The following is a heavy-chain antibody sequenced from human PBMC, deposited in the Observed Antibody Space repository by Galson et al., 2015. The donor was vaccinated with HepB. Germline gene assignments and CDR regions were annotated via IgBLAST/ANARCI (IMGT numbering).Heavy chain of an antibody. Sequence: SLRLSCAASGFTFGDYAMSWSRQAPGKGLEWVGFIRSKAYGGTTEYAASVKGRFTISRDDSKSIAYLQMNSLKTEDTAVYYCTRGVSYGAVADFDYWGQGTLVTVSS. D-gene: IGHD6-19*01. CDR3: TRGVSYGAVADFDY. V-gene: IGHV3-49*03. CDR2: IRSKAYGGTT. CDR1: GFTFGDYA. J-gene: IGHJ4*02.